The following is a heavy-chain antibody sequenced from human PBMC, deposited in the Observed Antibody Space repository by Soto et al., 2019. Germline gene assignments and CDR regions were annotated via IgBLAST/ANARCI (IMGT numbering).Heavy chain of an antibody. Sequence: GGSLRLSCAASGFTFSSYAMSRVRQAPGKGLDLVSVIIGSGGSKYYSDSVKGRFTINRDNSTNTRALQMNSLRAEDKPVYYSAKDCWKKNYFNFGRQRSLVTVTS. D-gene: IGHD1-1*01. CDR1: GFTFSSYA. CDR3: AKDCWKKNYFNF. J-gene: IGHJ4*02. CDR2: IIGSGGSK. V-gene: IGHV3-23*01.